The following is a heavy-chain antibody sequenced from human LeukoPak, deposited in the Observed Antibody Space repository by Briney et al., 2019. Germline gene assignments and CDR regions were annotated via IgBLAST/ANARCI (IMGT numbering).Heavy chain of an antibody. Sequence: SETLSLTCTVSGGSISGYYWSWIRQPPGKGLEWIGYIYYSGSTNYNPSLKSRVTISVDTSKTHFSLKLSSVTAADTAVYYCARRYERMDVWGQGTTVTVSS. CDR3: ARRYERMDV. V-gene: IGHV4-59*08. J-gene: IGHJ6*02. CDR2: IYYSGST. CDR1: GGSISGYY. D-gene: IGHD3-3*01.